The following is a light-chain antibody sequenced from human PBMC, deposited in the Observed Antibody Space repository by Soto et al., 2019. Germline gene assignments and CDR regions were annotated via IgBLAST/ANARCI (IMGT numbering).Light chain of an antibody. V-gene: IGKV3-15*01. Sequence: EIVMTQSPATLSVTLGERATLSCRASQDISSNLAWYQQKPGQAPRLLIYDASTRATGIPARFSGSGSETEFTLTISSLQSEDFAVYYCQQYNNWPPITFGQGTRLEIK. CDR2: DAS. CDR1: QDISSN. J-gene: IGKJ5*01. CDR3: QQYNNWPPIT.